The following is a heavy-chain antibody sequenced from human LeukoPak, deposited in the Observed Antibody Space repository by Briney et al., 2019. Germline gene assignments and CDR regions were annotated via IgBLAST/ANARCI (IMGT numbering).Heavy chain of an antibody. CDR3: ARGAYYYDTKRAFDI. D-gene: IGHD3-22*01. CDR2: IYYSGST. J-gene: IGHJ3*02. Sequence: SETLSLTCTVSGYSISSGYYWGWIRQPPGKGLEWIGYIYYSGSTNYNPSLKSRVTISVDTSKNQFSLKLSSVTAADTAVYYCARGAYYYDTKRAFDIWGQGTMVTVSS. CDR1: GYSISSGYY. V-gene: IGHV4-61*01.